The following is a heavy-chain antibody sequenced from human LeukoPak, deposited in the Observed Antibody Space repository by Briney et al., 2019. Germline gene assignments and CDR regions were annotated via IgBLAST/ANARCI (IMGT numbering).Heavy chain of an antibody. J-gene: IGHJ6*04. V-gene: IGHV3-13*05. D-gene: IGHD5-12*01. CDR3: ARGLRYGDYYYYGMDV. CDR2: IGTAGDP. CDR1: GFTFSSYD. Sequence: GGSLRLSCAASGFTFSSYDMHWVRQATGKGLEWVSAIGTAGDPYHPGSVKGRFTISRENAKNSLYLQMNSLRAGDTAVYYCARGLRYGDYYYYGMDVWGKGTTVTVSS.